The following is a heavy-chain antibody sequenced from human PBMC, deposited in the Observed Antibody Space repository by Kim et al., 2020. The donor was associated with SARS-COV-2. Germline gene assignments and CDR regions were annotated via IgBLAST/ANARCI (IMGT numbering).Heavy chain of an antibody. CDR1: GFTFSNSA. J-gene: IGHJ4*02. V-gene: IGHV3-48*02. CDR2: ISSSGSTI. D-gene: IGHD1-7*01. Sequence: GGSLRLSCAASGFTFSNSALHWVRQAPGKGLEWVSYISSSGSTIYYADSVKGRFTISRDNASNSLHLQMNSLRDEDTAVYYCARVLWNFLDYWGQGTLVTASS. CDR3: ARVLWNFLDY.